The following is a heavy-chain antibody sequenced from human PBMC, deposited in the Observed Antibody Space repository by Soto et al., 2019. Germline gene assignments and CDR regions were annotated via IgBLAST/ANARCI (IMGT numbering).Heavy chain of an antibody. CDR2: ISGSGGRT. J-gene: IGHJ6*01. V-gene: IGHV3-23*01. CDR1: GFTFSSYA. Sequence: EVQLLESGGGLVQPGGSLRLSCAASGFTFSSYAMSWVRQAPGKGLEWVSAISGSGGRTYYADSVKGRFTISRDNSKNTLYLQMNSPRSANTAVEYCAKASTDSYYYYGRDVWGQGTTVTVSS. CDR3: AKASTDSYYYYGRDV.